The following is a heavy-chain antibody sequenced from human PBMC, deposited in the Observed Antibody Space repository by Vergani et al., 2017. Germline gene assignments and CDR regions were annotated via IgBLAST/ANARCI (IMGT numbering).Heavy chain of an antibody. V-gene: IGHV3-73*02. CDR3: FYDFWARYGSGDV. J-gene: IGHJ6*04. Sequence: EVHLGESGGGLVQPGESLKLSCATSGHTFSDSAIHWVRQTSGKGRGCVGRIRDKAYNYATVCAVSVKGSVNISRDDSKKTAYVQMNGLTTEDTAVYYCFYDFWARYGSGDVWGKGTTVTVSS. D-gene: IGHD3-3*01. CDR2: IRDKAYNYAT. CDR1: GHTFSDSA.